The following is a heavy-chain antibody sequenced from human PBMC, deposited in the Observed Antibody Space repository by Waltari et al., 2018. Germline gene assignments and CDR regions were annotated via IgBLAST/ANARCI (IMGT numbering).Heavy chain of an antibody. CDR3: ATALGGGISASRPFHF. CDR2: LDPEDGQA. CDR1: GETFNDIY. J-gene: IGHJ3*01. D-gene: IGHD3-10*01. Sequence: EVQMLQSGAEVKKPGTPVKISCKVSGETFNDIYIHRIKQAPGKGLQWMGLLDPEDGQAIYAQKFQGRVTMTADTSIHTAYMELTSLTSEDTAFYYCATALGGGISASRPFHFWGQGTMITVSS. V-gene: IGHV1-69-2*01.